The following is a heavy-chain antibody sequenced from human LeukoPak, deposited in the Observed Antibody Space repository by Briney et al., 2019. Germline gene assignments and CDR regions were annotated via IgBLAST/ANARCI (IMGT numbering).Heavy chain of an antibody. V-gene: IGHV3-33*01. CDR3: ARGPPTRGYFFDY. J-gene: IGHJ4*02. CDR1: GFTFSSYG. Sequence: GGSLRLSCAASGFTFSSYGMHWVRQAPGKGLEGVAVIWYDGSNKYYADSVKGRFTISRDNSKNTLYLQLNSLRAEDTAVYYCARGPPTRGYFFDYWGQETLVTVSS. CDR2: IWYDGSNK.